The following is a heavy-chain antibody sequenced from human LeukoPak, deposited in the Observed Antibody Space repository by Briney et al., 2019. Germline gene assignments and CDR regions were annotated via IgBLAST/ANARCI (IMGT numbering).Heavy chain of an antibody. J-gene: IGHJ4*02. V-gene: IGHV4-39*02. CDR3: ARYSFPVGRHFDY. CDR1: GGSIRSNGYF. Sequence: PSETLSLTCTVSGGSIRSNGYFWSWIRQPPGKGLEWSASVSYSGTTYYNPSLKSRVTMSVDTSTNHFSLRLSSVTAADTAVYYCARYSFPVGRHFDYWGQGTLVTVSS. CDR2: VSYSGTT. D-gene: IGHD1-26*01.